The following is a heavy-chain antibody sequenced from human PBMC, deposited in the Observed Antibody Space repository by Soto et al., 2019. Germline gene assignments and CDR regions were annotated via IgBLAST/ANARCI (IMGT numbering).Heavy chain of an antibody. Sequence: ASVKVSCKASGGTFSSYAISWVRQAPGQGLEWMGGIIPIFGTANYAQKFQGRVPITADESTSTAYMELSSLRSGDTAVYYCASSNYSNYGIHWFDPWGQGTLVTVSS. CDR1: GGTFSSYA. CDR3: ASSNYSNYGIHWFDP. V-gene: IGHV1-69*13. J-gene: IGHJ5*02. D-gene: IGHD4-4*01. CDR2: IIPIFGTA.